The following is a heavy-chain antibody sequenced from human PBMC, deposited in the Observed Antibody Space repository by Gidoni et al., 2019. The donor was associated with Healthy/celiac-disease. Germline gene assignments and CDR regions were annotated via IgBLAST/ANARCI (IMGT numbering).Heavy chain of an antibody. CDR1: GFTFSDYY. J-gene: IGHJ6*02. V-gene: IGHV3-11*01. D-gene: IGHD3-10*01. CDR2: ISSSGSTI. Sequence: QVQLVESGGGLVKPGGSLRLSCAASGFTFSDYYLSWIRQAPGKGLEWVSYISSSGSTIYYADSVKGRFTISRDNAKNSLYLQMNSLRAEDTAVYYCASPVLLWFRELLSNYYGMDVWGQGTTVTVSS. CDR3: ASPVLLWFRELLSNYYGMDV.